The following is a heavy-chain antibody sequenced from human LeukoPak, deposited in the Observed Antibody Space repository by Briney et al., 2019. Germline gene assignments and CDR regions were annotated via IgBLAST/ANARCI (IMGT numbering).Heavy chain of an antibody. CDR1: GGSISSYY. CDR3: ARVVAGYDSSGYAYYYYYYYMDV. Sequence: SETLSLTCTVSGGSISSYYWSWIRQPAGKGLEWIGRIYTSGSTNYNPSLKSRVTMSVDTSKNQFSLKLSSVTAADTAVYYCARVVAGYDSSGYAYYYYYYYMDVWGKGTTVTVSS. J-gene: IGHJ6*03. V-gene: IGHV4-4*07. D-gene: IGHD3-22*01. CDR2: IYTSGST.